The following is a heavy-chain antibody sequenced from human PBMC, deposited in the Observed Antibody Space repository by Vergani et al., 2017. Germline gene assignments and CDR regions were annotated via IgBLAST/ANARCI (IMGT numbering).Heavy chain of an antibody. J-gene: IGHJ5*02. CDR1: GGTFSSYA. D-gene: IGHD3-10*01. Sequence: QVQLVQSGAEVKKPGSSVKVSCKASGGTFSSYAITWVRQAPGQGLEWMGGIIPIFGTANYAQKFKGRVTITADEFTSTAYMEMSSLRSEDTAVYYCTSVYPHYGSGREDWFDPWGQGTLVTVSS. V-gene: IGHV1-69*01. CDR2: IIPIFGTA. CDR3: TSVYPHYGSGREDWFDP.